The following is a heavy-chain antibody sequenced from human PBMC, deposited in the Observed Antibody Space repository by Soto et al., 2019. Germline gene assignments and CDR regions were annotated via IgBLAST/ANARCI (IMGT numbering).Heavy chain of an antibody. V-gene: IGHV4-34*01. D-gene: IGHD3-10*01. CDR2: INHSGST. CDR3: ARPMVRAVRYYYYYGMDV. CDR1: GGSFSGYY. J-gene: IGHJ6*02. Sequence: SETLALTCAVYGGSFSGYYWSWIRQPPGKGREWFGEINHSGSTNYNPSLKSRVTISVDTSKNQFSLKLSSVTAADTAVYYCARPMVRAVRYYYYYGMDVWGQGTTVT.